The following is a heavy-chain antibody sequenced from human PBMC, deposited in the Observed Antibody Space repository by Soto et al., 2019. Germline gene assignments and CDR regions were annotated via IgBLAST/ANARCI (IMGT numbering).Heavy chain of an antibody. CDR1: GFIFRNSG. J-gene: IGHJ4*02. CDR3: AKESHYYDSSGYPPLHY. V-gene: IGHV3-30*18. D-gene: IGHD3-22*01. CDR2: ISDDGRSD. Sequence: GGSLRLSWAAAGFIFRNSGMHWVRQAPGKGLEWVAVISDDGRSDYYADSVRGRLTISRDNSKNTVYLQVNSLREEDTAVYYCAKESHYYDSSGYPPLHYWGQGTLVTVSS.